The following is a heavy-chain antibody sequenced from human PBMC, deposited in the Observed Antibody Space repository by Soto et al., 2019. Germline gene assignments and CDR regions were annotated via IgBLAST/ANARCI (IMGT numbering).Heavy chain of an antibody. CDR2: IYYSGST. Sequence: SETLSLTCTVSGGSISSYYWSWIRQPPGKGLEWIGYIYYSGSTNYNPSLKSRVTISVDTSKNQFSLKLSSVTAADTAVYYCARGRSHSNWFDPWGQGTLVTVSS. J-gene: IGHJ5*02. V-gene: IGHV4-59*08. CDR1: GGSISSYY. CDR3: ARGRSHSNWFDP.